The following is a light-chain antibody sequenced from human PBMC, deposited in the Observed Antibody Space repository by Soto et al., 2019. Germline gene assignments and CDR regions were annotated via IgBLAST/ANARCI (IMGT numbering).Light chain of an antibody. V-gene: IGLV2-23*01. CDR3: CSYADSSTYV. J-gene: IGLJ1*01. CDR1: SSDVGSYNL. CDR2: EDS. Sequence: TITYTKTSSDVGSYNLVSWYQQHPGKAPKLIIYEDSKRPSGVSNRFSGSKSGNTASLTISGLQTEDEADYYCCSYADSSTYVFGTGTKVTVL.